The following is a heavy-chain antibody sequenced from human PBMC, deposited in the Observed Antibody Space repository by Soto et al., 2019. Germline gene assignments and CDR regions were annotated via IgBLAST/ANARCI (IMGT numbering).Heavy chain of an antibody. D-gene: IGHD3-22*01. CDR2: INHSGST. V-gene: IGHV4-34*01. CDR1: GGSFSGYY. J-gene: IGHJ6*02. Sequence: QVQLQQWGAGLLKSSETLSLTCAVYGGSFSGYYWSWIRQPPGKGLEWIGEINHSGSTNYNPSLKSRVTISVDTSKNQFSLKLSSVTAADTAVYYCARGRDYYDRYYYYYGMDVWGQGTTVTVSS. CDR3: ARGRDYYDRYYYYYGMDV.